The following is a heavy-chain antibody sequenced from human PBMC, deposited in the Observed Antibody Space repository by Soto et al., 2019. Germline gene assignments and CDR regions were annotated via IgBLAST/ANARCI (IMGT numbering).Heavy chain of an antibody. CDR2: IDPSDSYT. V-gene: IGHV5-10-1*01. Sequence: GESLKISCKGSGYSFTSYWISWVRQMPGKGLEWMGRIDPSDSYTNYSPSFQGHVTISADKSISTAYLQWSSLKASDTAMYYCARVFARALDGNSGYYYYGVDVWGQGTTVTVSS. CDR1: GYSFTSYW. J-gene: IGHJ6*02. CDR3: ARVFARALDGNSGYYYYGVDV. D-gene: IGHD4-17*01.